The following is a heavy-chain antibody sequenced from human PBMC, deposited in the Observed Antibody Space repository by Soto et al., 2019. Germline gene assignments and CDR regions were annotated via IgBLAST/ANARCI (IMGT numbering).Heavy chain of an antibody. CDR2: ISYDGSNK. CDR1: GFTFSSYG. V-gene: IGHV3-30*18. Sequence: GGSLRLSCAASGFTFSSYGMHWVRQAPGKGLEWVAVISYDGSNKYYADSVKGRFTISRDNSKNTLYLQMNSLRAEDTAVYYCAKDVRDMGIRFLEWLLSYGMDVWGQGTTVTVSS. CDR3: AKDVRDMGIRFLEWLLSYGMDV. J-gene: IGHJ6*02. D-gene: IGHD3-3*01.